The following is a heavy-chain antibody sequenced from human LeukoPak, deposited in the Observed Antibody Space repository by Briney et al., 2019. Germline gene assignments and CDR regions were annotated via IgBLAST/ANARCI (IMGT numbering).Heavy chain of an antibody. CDR2: FSGGDGST. CDR3: AKGKVVPATIYDY. V-gene: IGHV3-23*01. D-gene: IGHD2-2*02. Sequence: PGGSLRLSCAASGFTFSSYATSWVRQAPGKGLEWVSGFSGGDGSTSYADSVKGRFTISRDNSKNTLYLQMNSLRAEDTAVYYCAKGKVVPATIYDYWGQGTLVTVSS. CDR1: GFTFSSYA. J-gene: IGHJ4*02.